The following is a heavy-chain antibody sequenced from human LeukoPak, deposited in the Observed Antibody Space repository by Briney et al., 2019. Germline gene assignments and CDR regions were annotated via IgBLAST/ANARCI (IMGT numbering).Heavy chain of an antibody. CDR1: GYTFTGYY. CDR3: ARKSSSYCSSTSCYFDY. Sequence: ASVKVSCQASGYTFTGYYMHWVRQAPGQGLEWMGWINPNSGGTNYAQKFQGRVTMTRDTSISTAYMELSRLRSDDTAVYYCARKSSSYCSSTSCYFDYWGQGTLVTVSS. V-gene: IGHV1-2*02. CDR2: INPNSGGT. J-gene: IGHJ4*02. D-gene: IGHD2-2*01.